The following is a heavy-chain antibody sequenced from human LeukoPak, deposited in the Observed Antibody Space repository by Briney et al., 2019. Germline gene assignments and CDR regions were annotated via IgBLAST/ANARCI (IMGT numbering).Heavy chain of an antibody. J-gene: IGHJ4*02. CDR3: ARADTPAAAGTN. CDR1: GYTFTSHY. V-gene: IGHV1-46*01. D-gene: IGHD6-13*01. Sequence: GASVKVSCKASGYTFTSHYMHWVRQAPGQGLEWMGIINPSGGSTSYAQKFQGRVTMTRDTSTSTVYMELSSLRSEDTAVYYCARADTPAAAGTNWGQGTLVTVSS. CDR2: INPSGGST.